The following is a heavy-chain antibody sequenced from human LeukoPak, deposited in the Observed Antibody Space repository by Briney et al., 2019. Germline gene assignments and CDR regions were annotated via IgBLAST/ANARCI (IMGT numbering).Heavy chain of an antibody. D-gene: IGHD2/OR15-2a*01. CDR1: GYSISSGYY. Sequence: SETLSLTCTVSGYSISSGYYWGWIRQPPGKGLEWIGSIYHSGSTYYNPSLKSRVTISVDTSKNQFSLKLSSVTAADTAVYYCARGEYYGEFDYWGQGTLVTVSS. J-gene: IGHJ4*02. CDR3: ARGEYYGEFDY. CDR2: IYHSGST. V-gene: IGHV4-38-2*02.